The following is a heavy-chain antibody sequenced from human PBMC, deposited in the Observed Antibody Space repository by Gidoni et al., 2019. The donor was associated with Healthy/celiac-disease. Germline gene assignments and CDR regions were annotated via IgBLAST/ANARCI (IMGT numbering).Heavy chain of an antibody. CDR2: IYYSGST. CDR1: GDFMSSGTYY. J-gene: IGHJ2*01. Sequence: QLQLQDSGPGLVKPSATLSLTCTVSGDFMSSGTYYLGWIRQPPGQGLEWIGSIYYSGSTYYNPSLESRVTMSLDTSKNRFSLKLSSLTAADTAVYYCARQTDILTGYYPRPSNWYFDLWGRGTLVSVTS. D-gene: IGHD3-9*01. CDR3: ARQTDILTGYYPRPSNWYFDL. V-gene: IGHV4-39*01.